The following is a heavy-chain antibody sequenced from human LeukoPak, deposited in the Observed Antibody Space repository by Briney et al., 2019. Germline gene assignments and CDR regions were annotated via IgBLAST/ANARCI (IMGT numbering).Heavy chain of an antibody. D-gene: IGHD2-2*01. Sequence: PSETLSLTCTVSGGSISSYYWSWIRQPPGKGLEWIGYIYYSGSTNYNPSLKSRVTISVDTSKNQFSLKLSSVTTADTAVYYCARDCSSSTCYFDHWGQGTLVTVSS. CDR3: ARDCSSSTCYFDH. J-gene: IGHJ4*02. CDR2: IYYSGST. V-gene: IGHV4-59*01. CDR1: GGSISSYY.